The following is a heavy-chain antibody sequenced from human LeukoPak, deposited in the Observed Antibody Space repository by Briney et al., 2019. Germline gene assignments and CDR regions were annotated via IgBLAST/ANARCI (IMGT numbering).Heavy chain of an antibody. Sequence: PGGSLRLSCAASGFTFSNAWMSWVRQAPGKGLEWVTVISYDGTTKYYADSVKGRFTISRDNSRNTLYLQMNNLRTEETAVYYCASPYYYDGSSYYHFFDHWGQGTLVTVSS. V-gene: IGHV3-30*03. CDR2: ISYDGTTK. D-gene: IGHD3-22*01. CDR3: ASPYYYDGSSYYHFFDH. J-gene: IGHJ4*02. CDR1: GFTFSNAW.